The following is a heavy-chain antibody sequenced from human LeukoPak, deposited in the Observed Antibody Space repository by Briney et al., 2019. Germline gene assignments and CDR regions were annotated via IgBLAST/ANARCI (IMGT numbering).Heavy chain of an antibody. D-gene: IGHD3-22*01. CDR1: GFTFSNAW. J-gene: IGHJ4*02. CDR3: TTLYYYDSSGPPGGY. CDR2: IKSKTDGGTT. V-gene: IGHV3-15*01. Sequence: GGSLRLSCAASGFTFSNAWMSWVRQAPGKGLEWVGRIKSKTDGGTTDYAAPVKGRFTISRDDSKNTLYLQMNSLETEDTAVYYCTTLYYYDSSGPPGGYWGQGTLVTVSS.